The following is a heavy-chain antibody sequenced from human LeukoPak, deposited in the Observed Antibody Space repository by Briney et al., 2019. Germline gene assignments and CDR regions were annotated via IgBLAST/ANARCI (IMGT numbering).Heavy chain of an antibody. Sequence: GASVKDSCKASGYTFTSYDINRVRPATGQGVEWMGCMNHNRGKTGNVQKFQGRVTMTRNTSISTAYMELSSLRSEDTAGYYCASPVQGFDYWGEGALPTLSS. V-gene: IGHV1-8*01. J-gene: IGHJ4*02. CDR1: GYTFTSYD. CDR2: MNHNRGKT. CDR3: ASPVQGFDY.